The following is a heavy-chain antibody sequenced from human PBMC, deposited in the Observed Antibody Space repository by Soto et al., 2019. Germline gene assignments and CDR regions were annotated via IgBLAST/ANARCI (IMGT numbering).Heavy chain of an antibody. CDR1: GFTFSSYA. V-gene: IGHV3-23*01. CDR3: AKGFMLRSGPSGSYDY. J-gene: IGHJ4*02. D-gene: IGHD1-26*01. Sequence: PGGSLRLSCAASGFTFSSYAMSWVRQAPGKGLEWVSAISGSGGSTYYADSVKGRFTISRDNSKNTLFLQMNSLRAEDTAVFYCAKGFMLRSGPSGSYDYWGQGTLVTVSS. CDR2: ISGSGGST.